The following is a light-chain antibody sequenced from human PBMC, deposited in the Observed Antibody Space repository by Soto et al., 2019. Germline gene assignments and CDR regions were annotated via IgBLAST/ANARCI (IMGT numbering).Light chain of an antibody. CDR2: DAS. CDR1: QSVSSY. Sequence: EFVLTQSPAPLSLSPGDRAPLSCRSSQSVSSYLAWYQQKPGQAPRLLLYDASNRATGIPARFSGSGSGTDFTPTISSLEPEDFAVYYCQQRSNWPPITLGQGTRLEIK. V-gene: IGKV3-11*01. J-gene: IGKJ5*01. CDR3: QQRSNWPPIT.